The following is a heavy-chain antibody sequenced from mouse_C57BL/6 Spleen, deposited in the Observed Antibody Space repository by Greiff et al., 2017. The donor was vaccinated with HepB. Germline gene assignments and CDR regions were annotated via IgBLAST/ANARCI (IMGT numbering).Heavy chain of an antibody. Sequence: QVQLQQSGAELVRPGASVTLSCKASGYTFTDYEMHWVKQTPVHGLEWIGAIDPETGGTAYNQKFKGKAILTADKSSSTAYMELRSLTSEDSAVYYCTRSETGTYAMDYWGQGTSVTVSS. D-gene: IGHD4-1*01. CDR3: TRSETGTYAMDY. CDR1: GYTFTDYE. J-gene: IGHJ4*01. V-gene: IGHV1-15*01. CDR2: IDPETGGT.